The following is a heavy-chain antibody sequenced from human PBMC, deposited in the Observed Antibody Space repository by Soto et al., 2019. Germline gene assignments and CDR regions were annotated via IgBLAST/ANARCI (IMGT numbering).Heavy chain of an antibody. CDR3: ARGGDHGIYCSCTSCYDY. V-gene: IGHV1-69*02. J-gene: IGHJ4*02. D-gene: IGHD2-2*01. Sequence: SVKVSCKASGGTFSSYTISWVRQAPGQGLEWMGRIIPILGIANYAQKFQGRVTITADKSTSTAYMELSSLRSEDTAVYYCARGGDHGIYCSCTSCYDYWGQGTLVTVSS. CDR2: IIPILGIA. CDR1: GGTFSSYT.